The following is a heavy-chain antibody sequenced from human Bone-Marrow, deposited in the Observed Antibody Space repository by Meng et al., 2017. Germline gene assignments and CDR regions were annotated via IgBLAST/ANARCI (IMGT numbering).Heavy chain of an antibody. J-gene: IGHJ4*02. CDR1: RYKFHTYW. CDR2: IDPKSGET. CDR3: ARDEDISAAGKLFGDY. Sequence: QVTRVQAAAEGKKPGGSVTVSCKPSRYKFHTYWLHWVRRAPGQGLEWMGRIDPKSGETHYAQRFQGRVTMTGDTSISTAYMELSGLRSDDTAMYYCARDEDISAAGKLFGDYWGQGTLVTVSS. D-gene: IGHD6-13*01. V-gene: IGHV1-2*06.